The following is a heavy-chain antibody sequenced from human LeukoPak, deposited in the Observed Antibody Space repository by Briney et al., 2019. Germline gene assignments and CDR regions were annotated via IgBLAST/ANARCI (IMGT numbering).Heavy chain of an antibody. CDR1: GFTFSSYG. D-gene: IGHD3-22*01. CDR3: AKDFSRSGYYKDAFDI. V-gene: IGHV3-30*18. Sequence: GGSLRLSCAASGFTFSSYGMHWVRQAPGKGLEWVAVISYDGSNKYYADSVKGRFTISRDNSKTTLYLQMNSLRAEDTAVYYCAKDFSRSGYYKDAFDIWGQGTMVTVSS. J-gene: IGHJ3*02. CDR2: ISYDGSNK.